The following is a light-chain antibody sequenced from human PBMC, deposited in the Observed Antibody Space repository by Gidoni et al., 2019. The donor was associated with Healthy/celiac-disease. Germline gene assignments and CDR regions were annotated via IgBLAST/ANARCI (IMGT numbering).Light chain of an antibody. Sequence: DIQMTQSPSSLSASVGDRVTITCRASQSISSYLNWYQQKPGKAPKLLIYAASSLQSGVPSRFSGSGSGTDFTLTISSLQPEDFATYYCQQSYSTPLWTFGQXTKVEIK. CDR2: AAS. CDR1: QSISSY. J-gene: IGKJ1*01. V-gene: IGKV1-39*01. CDR3: QQSYSTPLWT.